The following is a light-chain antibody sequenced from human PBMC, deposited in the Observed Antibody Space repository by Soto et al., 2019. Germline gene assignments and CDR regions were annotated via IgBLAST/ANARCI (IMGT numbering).Light chain of an antibody. CDR3: QQSYSTPQT. J-gene: IGKJ1*01. V-gene: IGKV1-5*03. CDR2: KAS. CDR1: QSISSW. Sequence: DIQMTHSPSTLSASVLYIVTITFRASQSISSWLAWYQQKPGKAPKLLIYKASSLESGVPSRFSGSESGTDFTLTISSLQPEDFATYYCQQSYSTPQTFGQGTKV.